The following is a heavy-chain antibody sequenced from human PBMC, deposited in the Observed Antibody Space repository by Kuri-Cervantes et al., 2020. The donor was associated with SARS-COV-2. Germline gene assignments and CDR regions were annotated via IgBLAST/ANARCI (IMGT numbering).Heavy chain of an antibody. Sequence: ETLSLTCAASGFTFSSYSMNWVRQAPGKGLERVSSISSSSSYIYYADSLKGRFSVSRDNARNSLYLQMNTLRAEDTAVYYCARDSDYGGGFDLWGQGTPVTVSS. V-gene: IGHV3-21*01. CDR3: ARDSDYGGGFDL. CDR2: ISSSSSYI. J-gene: IGHJ5*02. CDR1: GFTFSSYS. D-gene: IGHD4-23*01.